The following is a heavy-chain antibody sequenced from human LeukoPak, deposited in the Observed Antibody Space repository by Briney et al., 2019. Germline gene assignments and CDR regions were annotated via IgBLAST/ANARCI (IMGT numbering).Heavy chain of an antibody. CDR1: GFTFSSYA. Sequence: QPGRSLRLSCAASGFTFSSYAMHWVRQAPGKGLEWVAVISYDGSNKYYADSVKGRFTISRDNSKNTLYLQMNSLRAEDTAVYYCARAKTKTKFGGSYYFDYWGQGTLVTVSS. J-gene: IGHJ4*02. CDR3: ARAKTKTKFGGSYYFDY. CDR2: ISYDGSNK. D-gene: IGHD3-10*01. V-gene: IGHV3-30-3*01.